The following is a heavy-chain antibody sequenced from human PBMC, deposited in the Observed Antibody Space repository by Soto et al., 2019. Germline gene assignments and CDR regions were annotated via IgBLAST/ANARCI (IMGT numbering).Heavy chain of an antibody. V-gene: IGHV1-2*02. CDR2: ISPKSGGT. Sequence: QVQLVQSGAEVKKPGASVKVSCEASGYNFIDYYIHWVRQAPGQGFEWMGRISPKSGGTNYAQKFEGRVTMTWDTSLNTAYMELSSLKSDDTAVYYCARQPGYISDWYYFDLWGQGTRVTVSS. CDR3: ARQPGYISDWYYFDL. J-gene: IGHJ4*02. D-gene: IGHD3-9*01. CDR1: GYNFIDYY.